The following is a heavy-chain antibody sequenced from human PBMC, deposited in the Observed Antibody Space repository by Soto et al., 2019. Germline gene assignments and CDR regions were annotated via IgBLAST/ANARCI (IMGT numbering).Heavy chain of an antibody. Sequence: PSETLSLTCTVSGGSMSSHYWTWPRQPPGKGLEWIGYISYSGSTYYNPSLKSRVTISADTSRNQFSLKLSSVIAADTAVYYCARADPDASVGYWGQGTLVTVSS. J-gene: IGHJ4*02. V-gene: IGHV4-59*11. CDR3: ARADPDASVGY. CDR1: GGSMSSHY. D-gene: IGHD3-16*01. CDR2: ISYSGST.